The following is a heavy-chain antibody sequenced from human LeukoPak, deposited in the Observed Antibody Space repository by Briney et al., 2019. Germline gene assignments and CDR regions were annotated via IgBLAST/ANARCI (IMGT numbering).Heavy chain of an antibody. Sequence: PGGSLRLSCGASGFTFSSYAMSWVRQAPGKGLEWVSAIGASGGSTYYADSVKGRFTISIDNSKNTLYLQMNSLSAEDTAVYYCAKTSGAAADYYYYYGMDVWGQGTTVTVSS. V-gene: IGHV3-23*01. CDR3: AKTSGAAADYYYYYGMDV. CDR1: GFTFSSYA. D-gene: IGHD6-13*01. CDR2: IGASGGST. J-gene: IGHJ6*02.